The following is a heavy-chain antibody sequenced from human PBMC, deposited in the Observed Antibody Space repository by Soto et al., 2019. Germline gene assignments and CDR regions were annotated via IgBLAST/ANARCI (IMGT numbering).Heavy chain of an antibody. D-gene: IGHD3-9*01. V-gene: IGHV1-18*01. Sequence: ASVKVSCTASGYTLTSYGISWVRQAPGQGLEWMGWISAYNGNTNYAQKLQGRVTISTDTATNTAYMELRSLTSDDTATYFCARDFDFGVWGQGTSVTVSS. J-gene: IGHJ6*02. CDR2: ISAYNGNT. CDR3: ARDFDFGV. CDR1: GYTLTSYG.